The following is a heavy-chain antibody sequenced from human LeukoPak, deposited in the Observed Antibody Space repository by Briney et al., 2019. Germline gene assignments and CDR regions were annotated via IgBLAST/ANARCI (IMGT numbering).Heavy chain of an antibody. CDR3: NRHTERNSD. Sequence: GGSLRLSCAASGFTFSDSTIHWVRQASGKGLEWVGRIRTKPNTYATAYAASVKGRFTISRDDSKNTAYLQMNSLKTDDTAVYYCNRHTERNSDWGQGTLVTVSS. CDR2: IRTKPNTYAT. J-gene: IGHJ4*02. CDR1: GFTFSDST. D-gene: IGHD2/OR15-2a*01. V-gene: IGHV3-73*01.